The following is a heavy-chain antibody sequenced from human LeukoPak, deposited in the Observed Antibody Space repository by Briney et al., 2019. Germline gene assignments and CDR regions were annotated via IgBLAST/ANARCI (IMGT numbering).Heavy chain of an antibody. CDR3: ARIRIFDWPAPMDV. CDR2: IYTSGMT. D-gene: IGHD3-3*01. Sequence: SETLSPTCTVSGGSISSYYWSWIRPPAGKGLEWIGRIYTSGMTNYHPSLKSRVTMSVDTSKKQFSLKLTAVTAADTAVYYCARIRIFDWPAPMDVWGKGTTVTVSS. V-gene: IGHV4-4*07. J-gene: IGHJ6*03. CDR1: GGSISSYY.